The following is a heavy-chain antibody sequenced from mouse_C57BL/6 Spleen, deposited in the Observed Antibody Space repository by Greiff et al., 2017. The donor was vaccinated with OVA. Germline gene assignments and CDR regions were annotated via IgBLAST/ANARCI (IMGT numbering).Heavy chain of an antibody. J-gene: IGHJ2*01. CDR1: GYSITSGYY. V-gene: IGHV3-6*01. CDR2: ISYDGSN. D-gene: IGHD2-2*01. Sequence: EVQLKESGPGLVKPSQSLSLTCSVPGYSITSGYYWNWIRQFPGNKLEWMGYISYDGSNNYNPSLKNRISITRDTSKNQFFLKLNSVTTEDTATYYCARDGYYFDYWGQGTTLTVSS. CDR3: ARDGYYFDY.